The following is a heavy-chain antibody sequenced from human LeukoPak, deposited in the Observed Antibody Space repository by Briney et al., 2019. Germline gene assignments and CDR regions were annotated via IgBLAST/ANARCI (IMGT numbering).Heavy chain of an antibody. CDR1: GDSFSSYY. V-gene: IGHV4-59*08. J-gene: IGHJ4*02. CDR2: IDYSGDT. Sequence: SETLSHTCSVSGDSFSSYYWSWIRQPPGKGLEWIGYIDYSGDTNYSPALKSRVTISVDTSKKQLSLRLSSVTAADTGVYYCARLWGTTFDYWGQGRLVTVSS. CDR3: ARLWGTTFDY. D-gene: IGHD3-16*01.